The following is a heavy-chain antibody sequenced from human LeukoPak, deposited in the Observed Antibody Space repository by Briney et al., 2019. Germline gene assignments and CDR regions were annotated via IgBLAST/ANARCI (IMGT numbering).Heavy chain of an antibody. CDR1: GLTFSSYG. D-gene: IGHD3-10*01. CDR3: ARGGVISGRFTP. CDR2: ISYDGSNK. Sequence: GGSLRLSCAASGLTFSSYGMHWVRQAPGKGLEWVAVISYDGSNKYYADSVKGRFTISRDNSKNTLYLQMNSLRAEDTAVYYCARGGVISGRFTPWGQGTLVTVSS. J-gene: IGHJ5*02. V-gene: IGHV3-30*03.